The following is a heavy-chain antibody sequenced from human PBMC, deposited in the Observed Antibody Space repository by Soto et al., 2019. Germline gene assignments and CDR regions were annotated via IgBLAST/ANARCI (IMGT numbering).Heavy chain of an antibody. V-gene: IGHV3-74*01. CDR2: INSDGSST. J-gene: IGHJ4*02. CDR3: ARGEMATMWPFGY. CDR1: GFTYSSYW. D-gene: IGHD5-12*01. Sequence: EVQLVESGGGLVQPGGSLRLSCAASGFTYSSYWMHWVRQAPGKGLVWVSRINSDGSSTTYADSVKGRFTISRDNAKNTLYLQMKSLRAADTAIYYCARGEMATMWPFGYWGQGTLVTVSS.